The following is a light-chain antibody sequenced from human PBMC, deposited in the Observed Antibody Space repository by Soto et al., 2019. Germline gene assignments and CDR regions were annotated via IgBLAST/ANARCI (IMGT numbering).Light chain of an antibody. CDR3: SSYTSSSTLVI. CDR1: NSDVGFYDY. Sequence: QSALTQPTSVSGSTRQSITISCTGTNSDVGFYDYVSWYQQYPGKAPKLMIYDVTKRPSGVSNRFSGSKSGNTASLTISGLQAEDEADYYCSSYTSSSTLVIFGGGTKLTVL. CDR2: DVT. V-gene: IGLV2-14*01. J-gene: IGLJ2*01.